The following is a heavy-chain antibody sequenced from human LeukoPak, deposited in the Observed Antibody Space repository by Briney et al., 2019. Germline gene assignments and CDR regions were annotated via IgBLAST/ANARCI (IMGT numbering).Heavy chain of an antibody. CDR1: GYTSTGYY. CDR2: INPNSGGT. Sequence: ASVKVSCKTSGYTSTGYYMHWVRQAPGQGLEWMGWINPNSGGTNYAQKFQGRVTMTRDTSISTAYMELSRLRSDDTAVYYCATSRDGYNFHYFDYWGQGTLVTVSS. CDR3: ATSRDGYNFHYFDY. V-gene: IGHV1-2*02. D-gene: IGHD5-24*01. J-gene: IGHJ4*02.